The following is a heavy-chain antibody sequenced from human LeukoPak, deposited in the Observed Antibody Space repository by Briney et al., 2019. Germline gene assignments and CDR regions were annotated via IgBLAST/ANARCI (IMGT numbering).Heavy chain of an antibody. D-gene: IGHD6-13*01. V-gene: IGHV3-30*03. CDR2: ISYDGSNK. J-gene: IGHJ4*02. Sequence: PGGSLRLSCAASGFTFSSYGMHWVRQAPGKGLEWVAVISYDGSNKYYADSVGGRFTISRDNSKNTLYLQMNSLRAEDTAVYYCASSIAAAGFPHFDYWGQGTLVTVSS. CDR3: ASSIAAAGFPHFDY. CDR1: GFTFSSYG.